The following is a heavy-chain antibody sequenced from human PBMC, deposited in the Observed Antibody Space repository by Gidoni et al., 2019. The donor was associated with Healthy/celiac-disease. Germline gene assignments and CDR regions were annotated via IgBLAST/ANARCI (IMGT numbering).Heavy chain of an antibody. CDR1: GFTFSNAW. J-gene: IGHJ6*02. CDR3: TTGDFDWRNQPTLNYYGMDV. D-gene: IGHD3-9*01. Sequence: EVQLVESGGGLVKPGGSLRLSCAASGFTFSNAWMNWVRQAPGKGLEWVGRIKSKTDGGTTDYAAPVKSRFTISRDDSKNTLYLQMNSLKTEDTAVYYCTTGDFDWRNQPTLNYYGMDVWGQGTTVTVSS. CDR2: IKSKTDGGTT. V-gene: IGHV3-15*07.